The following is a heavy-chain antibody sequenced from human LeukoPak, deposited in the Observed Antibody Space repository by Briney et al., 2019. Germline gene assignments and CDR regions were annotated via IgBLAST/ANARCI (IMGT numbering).Heavy chain of an antibody. CDR3: ATSTAMRGMDV. CDR1: GFTFSSYA. V-gene: IGHV3-23*01. J-gene: IGHJ6*02. CDR2: ISGSGSST. Sequence: GGSLRLSCAASGFTFSSYAMSWVRQAPGKGLEWVSAISGSGSSTYYADSVKGRFTISRDNAKNSLYLQMNSLRAEDTAVYYCATSTAMRGMDVWGQGTTVTVSS. D-gene: IGHD5-18*01.